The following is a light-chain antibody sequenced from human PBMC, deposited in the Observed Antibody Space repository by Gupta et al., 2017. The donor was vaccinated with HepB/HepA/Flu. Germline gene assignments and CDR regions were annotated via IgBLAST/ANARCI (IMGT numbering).Light chain of an antibody. CDR3: QHQGSILFP. J-gene: IGKJ3*01. V-gene: IGKV3-20*01. CDR2: GAS. CDR1: QSIRNNF. Sequence: IVLTQSPGTLCLSPGEGATLFCRASQSIRNNFLGWYQQKPGQAPRLLIYGASIRASGIPDRFSGSGFGTEFTLTISRREPEDVAVYYCQHQGSILFPFGHGTQVDIK.